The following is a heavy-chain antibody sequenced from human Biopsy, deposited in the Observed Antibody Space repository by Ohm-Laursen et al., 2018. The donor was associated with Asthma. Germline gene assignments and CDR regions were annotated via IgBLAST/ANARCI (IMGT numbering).Heavy chain of an antibody. V-gene: IGHV3-33*05. CDR3: ARGEDPRPVADHLDI. J-gene: IGHJ4*02. D-gene: IGHD6-6*01. CDR2: MSYDDSQT. Sequence: SLRLSCTASGFPISNYGMHWVRQAPGKGLEWVAVMSYDDSQTRYADSVKGRISISRDNSKRTLYLHMTDLRVENTAVYFCARGEDPRPVADHLDIWGQGARVIVSS. CDR1: GFPISNYG.